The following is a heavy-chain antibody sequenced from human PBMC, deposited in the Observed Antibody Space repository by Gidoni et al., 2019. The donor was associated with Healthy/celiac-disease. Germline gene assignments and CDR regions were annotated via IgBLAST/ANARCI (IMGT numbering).Heavy chain of an antibody. CDR3: AREREPYSSSWYLDY. J-gene: IGHJ4*02. CDR1: GFTFSDYY. Sequence: QVQLVESGGGLVKPGGSLRLSCAASGFTFSDYYMSWIRQAPGKGLEWVSYISSSSSYTNYADSVKGRFTISRDNAKNSLYLQMNSLRAEDTAVYYCAREREPYSSSWYLDYWGQGTLVTVSS. D-gene: IGHD6-13*01. V-gene: IGHV3-11*06. CDR2: ISSSSSYT.